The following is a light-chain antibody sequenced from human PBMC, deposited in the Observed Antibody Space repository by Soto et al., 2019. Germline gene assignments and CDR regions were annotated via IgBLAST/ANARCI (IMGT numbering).Light chain of an antibody. V-gene: IGKV1-39*01. CDR3: LQHNSYPRT. Sequence: IQMTQSPSSLSASVGNRVTITCRASQSISSYLNWYKQKPGKAPKLLIYAASSLQSGAPSRFSGSGSGTDFTLTISSLQSEDFATYYCLQHNSYPRTFGQGTKVDIK. CDR1: QSISSY. J-gene: IGKJ1*01. CDR2: AAS.